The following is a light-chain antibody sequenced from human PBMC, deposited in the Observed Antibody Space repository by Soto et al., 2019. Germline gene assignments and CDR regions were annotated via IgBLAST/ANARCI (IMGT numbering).Light chain of an antibody. CDR1: QGIASS. J-gene: IGKJ1*01. V-gene: IGKV1-9*01. CDR2: AAS. CDR3: QQVNSYPRT. Sequence: IQLTQSPSSLSASVGDRVTITCRASQGIASSLAWYQQKPGKAPTLLIYAASTLQSGVPSRFSGSGSGTDFTLTISSLQPEDFATYYCQQVNSYPRTFGQGTKVEIK.